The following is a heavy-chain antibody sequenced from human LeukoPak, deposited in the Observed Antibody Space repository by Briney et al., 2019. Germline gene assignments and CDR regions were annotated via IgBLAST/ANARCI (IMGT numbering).Heavy chain of an antibody. Sequence: SETLSLTCTISGGSISSSNYYWGWIRQPPGKGLEWIASMYYSGSTYYNPSLKSRVTISVDTSKNQFSLKLSSVTAADTAVYYCARAPEYGLYYFDYWGQGTLVIVSS. J-gene: IGHJ4*02. D-gene: IGHD1-14*01. CDR2: MYYSGST. V-gene: IGHV4-39*07. CDR3: ARAPEYGLYYFDY. CDR1: GGSISSSNYY.